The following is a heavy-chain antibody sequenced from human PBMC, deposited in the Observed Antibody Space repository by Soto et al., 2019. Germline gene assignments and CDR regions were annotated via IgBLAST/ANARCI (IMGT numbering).Heavy chain of an antibody. V-gene: IGHV3-33*01. CDR3: ARVDVVVAADAFDI. J-gene: IGHJ3*02. Sequence: QVQLVESGGGVVQPGRSLRLSCAASEFTFSNFGMHWVRQAPGKGLEWVAVIYYDGSNEYYADSVKGRFTISSDNSKNTLYLQMNSLRAEATAVYYCARVDVVVAADAFDIWGQGTMVTVSS. CDR2: IYYDGSNE. D-gene: IGHD2-15*01. CDR1: EFTFSNFG.